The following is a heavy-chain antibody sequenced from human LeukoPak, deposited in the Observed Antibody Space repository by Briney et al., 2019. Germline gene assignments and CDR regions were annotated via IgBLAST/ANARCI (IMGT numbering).Heavy chain of an antibody. Sequence: GESLKISCKTSGYSFSNYWIGWVRQMPGKGLEWMGIIYPGKSDTRYSPSFQGQDTISADKSISTAYLQWSSLKASDTAMYYCARHRGYSSGWYRGAFDYWGQGTLVTVSS. CDR3: ARHRGYSSGWYRGAFDY. CDR1: GYSFSNYW. CDR2: IYPGKSDT. V-gene: IGHV5-51*01. D-gene: IGHD6-19*01. J-gene: IGHJ4*02.